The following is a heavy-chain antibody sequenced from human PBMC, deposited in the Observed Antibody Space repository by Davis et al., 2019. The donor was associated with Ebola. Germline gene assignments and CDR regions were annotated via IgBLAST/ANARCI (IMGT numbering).Heavy chain of an antibody. CDR2: IGGGADT. Sequence: PGGSLRLSCAASGVPLSSCAMTWVRQAPGKGLEWVSTIGGGADTYYADSVRGRFTISRDTSENTLYLQMNSLTVEDTAIYFCAKYRAPGASRLFDYWGQGTLVTVSS. V-gene: IGHV3-23*01. CDR1: GVPLSSCA. J-gene: IGHJ4*02. D-gene: IGHD2-2*01. CDR3: AKYRAPGASRLFDY.